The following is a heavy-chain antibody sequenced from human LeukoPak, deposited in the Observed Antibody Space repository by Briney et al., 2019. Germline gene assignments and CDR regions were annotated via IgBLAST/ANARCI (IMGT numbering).Heavy chain of an antibody. V-gene: IGHV5-51*01. CDR1: GYIFSDSW. CDR2: IYPDDSQT. Sequence: GESLKISCKGSGYIFSDSWVGWVRQMPGKGLEWMGIIYPDDSQTRYSPSFQGQVTISADKSLSTAYLQWSSLKAPDTAIYFCARGISLGYCSSDTCLEYFDLWGQGTLVTVSS. CDR3: ARGISLGYCSSDTCLEYFDL. D-gene: IGHD2-15*01. J-gene: IGHJ4*02.